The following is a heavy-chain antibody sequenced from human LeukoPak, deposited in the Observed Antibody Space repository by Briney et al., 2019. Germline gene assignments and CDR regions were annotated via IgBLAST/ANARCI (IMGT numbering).Heavy chain of an antibody. V-gene: IGHV4-61*02. J-gene: IGHJ6*03. Sequence: PSETLSLTCTVSGGSISSGSYYWSWIRQPAGTGLEWIGRIYTTGSTNYNPSLMSRVSISLDTSKNQFSLKLSSVTAADTAVYYCARETSQKGAHYMDVWGKGTTVTISS. D-gene: IGHD3-16*01. CDR2: IYTTGST. CDR1: GGSISSGSYY. CDR3: ARETSQKGAHYMDV.